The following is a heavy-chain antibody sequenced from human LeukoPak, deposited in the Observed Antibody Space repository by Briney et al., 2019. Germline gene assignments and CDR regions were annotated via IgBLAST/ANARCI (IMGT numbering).Heavy chain of an antibody. Sequence: GGSLRLSCAASGFTFGDYYMSWIRQAPGKGLEWVSYISNSGNTIKEADSVKGRFTISRDNAQNSLFLQLKSLRAEDTAVYYCARYRVITNDYFDSWGQGTLVTVSS. CDR2: ISNSGNTI. J-gene: IGHJ4*02. CDR3: ARYRVITNDYFDS. V-gene: IGHV3-11*01. CDR1: GFTFGDYY. D-gene: IGHD3-16*01.